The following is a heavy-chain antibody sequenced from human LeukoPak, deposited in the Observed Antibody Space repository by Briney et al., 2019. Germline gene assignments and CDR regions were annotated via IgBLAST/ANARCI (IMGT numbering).Heavy chain of an antibody. D-gene: IGHD1-1*01. Sequence: SETLSLTCAVSSGSISSNNWWGWVRQPPGRGLEWIGEIYHSGSPNYNPSLKSRVTISVDKSRNHFSLNLSSVTAADTAVYYCARVNINNWHSCDYWGQGTLVTVSS. CDR1: SGSISSNNW. CDR2: IYHSGSP. J-gene: IGHJ4*02. V-gene: IGHV4-4*02. CDR3: ARVNINNWHSCDY.